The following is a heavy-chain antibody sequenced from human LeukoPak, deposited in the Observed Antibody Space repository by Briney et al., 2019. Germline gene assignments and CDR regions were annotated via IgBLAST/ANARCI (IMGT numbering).Heavy chain of an antibody. CDR2: FDPEDGET. V-gene: IGHV1-24*01. CDR3: ATSSDSTGWYAFDY. CDR1: GYTFTSYD. Sequence: ASVKVSCTASGYTFTSYDIDWVRQAPGKGLEWMGGFDPEDGETIYAQKFQGRVTMTEDTSTDTAYMELSSLRSEDTAVYYCATSSDSTGWYAFDYWGQGTLVTVSS. J-gene: IGHJ4*02. D-gene: IGHD6-19*01.